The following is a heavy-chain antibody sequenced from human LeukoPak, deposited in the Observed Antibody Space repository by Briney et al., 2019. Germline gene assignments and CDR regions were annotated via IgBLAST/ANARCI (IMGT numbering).Heavy chain of an antibody. Sequence: GGSVILSCAASGFTFGSYWMHWVRQAPGKGLVWVSHINTDGSSPTYGDSAKGRFTVSRDNAKNTLFLQMNSLRVEDTAVYYCARGTAATPGIDYWGQGTLVTVSS. D-gene: IGHD6-25*01. J-gene: IGHJ4*02. CDR1: GFTFGSYW. V-gene: IGHV3-74*01. CDR2: INTDGSSP. CDR3: ARGTAATPGIDY.